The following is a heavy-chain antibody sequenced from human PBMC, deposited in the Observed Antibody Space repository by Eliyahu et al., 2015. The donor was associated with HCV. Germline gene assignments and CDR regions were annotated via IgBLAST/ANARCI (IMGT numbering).Heavy chain of an antibody. D-gene: IGHD6-13*01. CDR2: IHDSGVT. CDR3: XRGHSSSWFDN. Sequence: QVQLQESGPGLVKPSETLSLTCTVSRGSISSYYCNWIRQAPGKELEWIGYIHDSGVTNSNPPFTSRVSMXIDTSKKQFSLRLSSVTAADTAMYYCXRGHSSSWFDNWGQGTLVNVSS. J-gene: IGHJ4*02. CDR1: RGSISSYY. V-gene: IGHV4-59*01.